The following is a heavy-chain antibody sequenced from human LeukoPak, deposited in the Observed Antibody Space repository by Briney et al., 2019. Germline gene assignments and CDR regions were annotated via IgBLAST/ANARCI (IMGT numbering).Heavy chain of an antibody. V-gene: IGHV3-30*18. Sequence: PGGSLRLSCAASGFTFSSYGMHWVRQAPGKGLEWVAVISYDGSNKYYADSVKGRFTISRDNSKNTLYLQMNSLRAEDTAVYYCAKERGYSYGFLGYWGQGTLVTVSS. CDR2: ISYDGSNK. D-gene: IGHD5-18*01. CDR1: GFTFSSYG. CDR3: AKERGYSYGFLGY. J-gene: IGHJ4*02.